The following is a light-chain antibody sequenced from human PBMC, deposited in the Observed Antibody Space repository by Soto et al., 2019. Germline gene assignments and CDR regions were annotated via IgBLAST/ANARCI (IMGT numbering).Light chain of an antibody. Sequence: EIVLTQSPATLSLSPGERATLSCRASQSVGSYLAWYQQKPGQAPRLLIYDASNRATGIPARFSGSGSGTDFTLTISSLEPEDFAVYYCQQRSKWPSTFGQGTRLEIK. J-gene: IGKJ5*01. CDR3: QQRSKWPST. V-gene: IGKV3-11*01. CDR2: DAS. CDR1: QSVGSY.